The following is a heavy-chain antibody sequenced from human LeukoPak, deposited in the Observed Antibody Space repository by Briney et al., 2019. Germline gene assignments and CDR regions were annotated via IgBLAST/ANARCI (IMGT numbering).Heavy chain of an antibody. Sequence: SETLSLTCAVYGGSFSGYYWSWIRQPPGKGLEWIGEINHSGSTNYNPSLKSRVTISVDTSKNQFSLKLSSVTAADTAVYYCARVDYGDYIHYYYYGMDVWGQGTTVTVS. D-gene: IGHD4-17*01. V-gene: IGHV4-34*01. CDR3: ARVDYGDYIHYYYYGMDV. CDR2: INHSGST. J-gene: IGHJ6*02. CDR1: GGSFSGYY.